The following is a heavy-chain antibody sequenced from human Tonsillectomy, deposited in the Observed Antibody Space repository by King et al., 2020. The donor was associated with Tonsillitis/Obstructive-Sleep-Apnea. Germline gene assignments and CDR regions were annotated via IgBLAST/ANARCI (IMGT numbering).Heavy chain of an antibody. D-gene: IGHD3-3*02. CDR1: GFTFSSYE. Sequence: QLVQSGGGLVQPGGSLRLSCAASGFTFSSYEMNWVRQAPGKGMEWVSYISSSGSTIYYADSVRGRFTISRDNAKNSLYLHMNSLRAEDTAVYYCARAPGSRGDIFGVDRSGVFDIWGQGTMV. CDR3: ARAPGSRGDIFGVDRSGVFDI. J-gene: IGHJ3*02. CDR2: ISSSGSTI. V-gene: IGHV3-48*03.